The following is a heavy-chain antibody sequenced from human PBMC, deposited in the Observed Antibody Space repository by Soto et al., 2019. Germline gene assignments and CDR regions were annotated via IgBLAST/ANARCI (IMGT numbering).Heavy chain of an antibody. CDR1: GGTFSSYA. D-gene: IGHD3-22*01. CDR2: IIPIFGTA. CDR3: ATHAQGGVGDSSGYYPGFDY. J-gene: IGHJ4*02. Sequence: GASVKVSCKASGGTFSSYAISWVRQAPGQGLEWMGGIIPIFGTANYAQKFQGRVTITADESTSTAYMELSSLRSEDTAVYYCATHAQGGVGDSSGYYPGFDYWGQGTLVTVSS. V-gene: IGHV1-69*13.